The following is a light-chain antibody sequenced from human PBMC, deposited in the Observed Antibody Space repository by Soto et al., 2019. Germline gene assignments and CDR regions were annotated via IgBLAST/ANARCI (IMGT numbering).Light chain of an antibody. V-gene: IGKV1-12*01. CDR3: HQAATFPLT. CDR2: GIS. CDR1: QAFGTL. Sequence: DIQMTQSPSSVYASVGDRVIITCRASQAFGTLLAWYQQKRGKAPKLLIYGISTLQGGGPSRFSGSESGTEFTLTRSSVQPEESETNSCHQAATFPLTVGGGTEVEIK. J-gene: IGKJ4*02.